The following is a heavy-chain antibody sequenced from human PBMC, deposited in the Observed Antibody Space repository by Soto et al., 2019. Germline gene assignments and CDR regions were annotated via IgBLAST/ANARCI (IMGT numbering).Heavy chain of an antibody. CDR2: INPNSGGT. CDR3: ARWGSAAVASLYGMDV. J-gene: IGHJ6*02. D-gene: IGHD6-19*01. Sequence: ASVKVSCKASGDTFTGYYMHWVRQAPGQGLEWMGWINPNSGGTNYAQKFQGWVTMTRDTSISTAYMELSRLGSDDTAVYYCARWGSAAVASLYGMDVWGQGTTVTVSS. CDR1: GDTFTGYY. V-gene: IGHV1-2*04.